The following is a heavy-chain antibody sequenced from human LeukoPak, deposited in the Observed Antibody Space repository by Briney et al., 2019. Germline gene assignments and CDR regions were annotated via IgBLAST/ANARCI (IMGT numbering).Heavy chain of an antibody. J-gene: IGHJ4*02. CDR2: TYYRSKWYN. D-gene: IGHD5-12*01. Sequence: QTLSLTCAISGDSVSSNSAAWNWIRQSPPRGLEWLGRTYYRSKWYNDYAVSVKSRITINPDTSKNQFSLQLNSVTPEDTAVYYCAREEWLRFPDLYYFDYWGQGTLVTVSS. CDR3: AREEWLRFPDLYYFDY. V-gene: IGHV6-1*01. CDR1: GDSVSSNSAA.